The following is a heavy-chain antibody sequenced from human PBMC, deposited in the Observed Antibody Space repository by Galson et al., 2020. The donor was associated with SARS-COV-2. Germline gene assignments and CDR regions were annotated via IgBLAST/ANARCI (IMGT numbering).Heavy chain of an antibody. D-gene: IGHD6-13*01. CDR2: INHSGST. J-gene: IGHJ4*02. CDR3: AKFGIAAAGFDY. V-gene: IGHV4-34*01. Sequence: WSWIRQPPGKGLEWIGEINHSGSTNYNPSLKSRVTISVDTSKNQFSLKLSSVTAADTAVYYCAKFGIAAAGFDYWGQGTLVTVSS.